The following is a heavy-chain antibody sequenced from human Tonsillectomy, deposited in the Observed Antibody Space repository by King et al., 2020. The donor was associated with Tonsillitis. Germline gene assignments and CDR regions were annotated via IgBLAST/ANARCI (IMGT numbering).Heavy chain of an antibody. CDR3: ARGWAQTSGSYLVY. D-gene: IGHD1-26*01. V-gene: IGHV3-21*01. Sequence: VQLVESGGGLVKPGGSLRLSCAASGFTFSSYTMNWVCQAPGKGLEWVSSISSSSSYIYYADSVQGRFTISRDNAKNSLYLQMNSLRAEDTAVYYCARGWAQTSGSYLVYWGQGTLVTVSS. J-gene: IGHJ4*02. CDR1: GFTFSSYT. CDR2: ISSSSSYI.